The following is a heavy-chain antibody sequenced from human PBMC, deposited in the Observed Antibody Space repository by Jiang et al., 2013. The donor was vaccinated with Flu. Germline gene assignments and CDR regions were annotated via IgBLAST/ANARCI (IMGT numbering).Heavy chain of an antibody. J-gene: IGHJ4*02. CDR1: TFTGYY. D-gene: IGHD5-12*01. CDR3: ARDIVATNDDY. V-gene: IGHV1-2*06. CDR2: INPNSGGT. Sequence: TFTGYYMHWVRQAPGQGLEWMGRINPNSGGTNYAQKFQGRVTMTRDTSISTAYMELSRLRSDDTAVYYCARDIVATNDDYWGQGTLVTVSS.